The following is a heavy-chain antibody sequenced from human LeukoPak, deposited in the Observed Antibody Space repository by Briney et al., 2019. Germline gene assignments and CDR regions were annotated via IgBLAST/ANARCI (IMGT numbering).Heavy chain of an antibody. V-gene: IGHV1-18*01. J-gene: IGHJ6*02. Sequence: GASVKVSCKASGYTFTSYGISWVRQAPGQGLEWMGWISAYNGNTNYAQKLQGRVTMTTDTSTSTAYMELRSLRSDDTAVYYCARVVRGIAVAGLAYYYYGMDVWGQGTTVTVSS. CDR2: ISAYNGNT. CDR3: ARVVRGIAVAGLAYYYYGMDV. CDR1: GYTFTSYG. D-gene: IGHD6-19*01.